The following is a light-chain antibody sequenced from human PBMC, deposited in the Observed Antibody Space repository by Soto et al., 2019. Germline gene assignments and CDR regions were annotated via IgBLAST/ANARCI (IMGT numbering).Light chain of an antibody. Sequence: EIVLTQSPGTLSLSPGERATLSCRASQSVSSSYLAWYQQKPGQAPRLLIYGASSRATGIPDRFSGSGSGTDFTLTISRLEPEDFAVYYCQQYDSSPPGYTFGQGTKLESK. V-gene: IGKV3-20*01. CDR3: QQYDSSPPGYT. J-gene: IGKJ2*01. CDR2: GAS. CDR1: QSVSSSY.